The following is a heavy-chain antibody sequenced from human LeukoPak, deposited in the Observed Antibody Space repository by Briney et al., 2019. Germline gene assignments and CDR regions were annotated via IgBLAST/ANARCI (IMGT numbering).Heavy chain of an antibody. V-gene: IGHV3-23*01. CDR3: ARLPGYSSSWYDWYFDL. CDR2: ISGSGGST. Sequence: GGSLRLSCAASGFTFSSYAMSWVRQAPGKGLEWVSAISGSGGSTYYADSVKGRFTISRDNAKSSLYLQMNSLRAEDTAVYYCARLPGYSSSWYDWYFDLWGRGTLVTVSS. D-gene: IGHD6-13*01. J-gene: IGHJ2*01. CDR1: GFTFSSYA.